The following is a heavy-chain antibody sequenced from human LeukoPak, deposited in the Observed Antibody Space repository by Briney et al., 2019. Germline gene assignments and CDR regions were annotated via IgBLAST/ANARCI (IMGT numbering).Heavy chain of an antibody. J-gene: IGHJ4*02. V-gene: IGHV4-59*01. D-gene: IGHD3-16*01. CDR1: GGSISSYY. CDR3: ATSTVWGTWHN. Sequence: SETLSLTCTVSGGSISSYYWSWIRQPPGKGLEWIGYISYSGSTNFNPSLKSRVTIPVDTSKNQFSLKLSSVTAADTAVYYCATSTVWGTWHNWGQGTLVTVSS. CDR2: ISYSGST.